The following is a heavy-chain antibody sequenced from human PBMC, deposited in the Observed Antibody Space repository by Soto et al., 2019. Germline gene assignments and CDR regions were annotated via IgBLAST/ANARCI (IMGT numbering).Heavy chain of an antibody. CDR2: IYYSGST. V-gene: IGHV4-59*08. D-gene: IGHD1-26*01. J-gene: IGHJ6*02. CDR1: GGSISSYY. Sequence: SETLSLTCTVSGGSISSYYWSWIRQPPGKGLEWIGYIYYSGSTNYNPSLKSRVTISVDTSKNQFSLKLSSVTAADTAVYYCASSDYYYGMDVWGQGTTVTVSS. CDR3: ASSDYYYGMDV.